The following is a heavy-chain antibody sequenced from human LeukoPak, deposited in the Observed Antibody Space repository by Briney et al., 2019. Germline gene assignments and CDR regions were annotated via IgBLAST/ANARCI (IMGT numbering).Heavy chain of an antibody. V-gene: IGHV1-69*13. J-gene: IGHJ3*02. D-gene: IGHD2-2*01. CDR1: GGTFSSYA. CDR3: ARDTRYCSSTSCSPDPFDI. Sequence: ASVKVSCKASGGTFSSYAISWVRQAPGQGLEWMGGIIPIFGTANYAQKFQGGVTTTADESTSTAYMELSSLRSEDTAVYYCARDTRYCSSTSCSPDPFDIWGQGTMVTVSS. CDR2: IIPIFGTA.